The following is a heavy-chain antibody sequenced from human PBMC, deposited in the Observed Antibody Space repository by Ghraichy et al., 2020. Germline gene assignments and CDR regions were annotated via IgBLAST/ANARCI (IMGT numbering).Heavy chain of an antibody. V-gene: IGHV3-21*01. CDR1: GFSYNTYD. CDR2: ISRGSGYI. D-gene: IGHD6-6*01. J-gene: IGHJ4*02. Sequence: GGSLRLSCAASGFSYNTYDMSWVRQAPGKGLEWVSSISRGSGYIYYADSVRGRFTISRDNAKNSLYLQMNSLGAGDAAVYFCAREILGGSSFDYWGQGTPVLVSS. CDR3: AREILGGSSFDY.